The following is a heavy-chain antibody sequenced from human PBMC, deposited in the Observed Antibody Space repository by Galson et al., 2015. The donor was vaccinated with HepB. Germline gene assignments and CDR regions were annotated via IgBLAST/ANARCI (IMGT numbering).Heavy chain of an antibody. J-gene: IGHJ6*03. D-gene: IGHD2-8*01. Sequence: SETLSLTCTVSGGSISSYYWSWIRQPPGKGLEWIGYIYYSGSTNYNPSLKSRVTISVDTSKNQFSLKLSSVTAADTAVYYCARVYGYYYYYMDVWGKGTTVTVSS. V-gene: IGHV4-59*12. CDR3: ARVYGYYYYYMDV. CDR2: IYYSGST. CDR1: GGSISSYY.